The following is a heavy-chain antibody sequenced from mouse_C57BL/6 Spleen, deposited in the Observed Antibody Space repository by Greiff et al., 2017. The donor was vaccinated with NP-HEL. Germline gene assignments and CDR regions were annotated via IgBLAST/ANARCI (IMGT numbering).Heavy chain of an antibody. CDR1: GFTFSDYG. CDR2: ISSGSSTI. J-gene: IGHJ3*01. Sequence: DVMLVESGGGLVKPGGSLKLSCAASGFTFSDYGMHWVRQAPEKGLEWVAYISSGSSTIYYADTVKGRFTISRDNAKNTLFLQMTSLRSEDTAMYYCARGPGAYWGQGTLVTVSA. V-gene: IGHV5-17*01. CDR3: ARGPGAY. D-gene: IGHD4-1*01.